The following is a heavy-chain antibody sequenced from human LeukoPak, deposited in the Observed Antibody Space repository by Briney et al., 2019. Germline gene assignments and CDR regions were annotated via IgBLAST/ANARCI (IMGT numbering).Heavy chain of an antibody. CDR1: GFTFRSYE. V-gene: IGHV3-48*03. CDR3: ARDLWRSRGARYYGMDV. CDR2: ISSGGTTI. J-gene: IGHJ6*02. Sequence: PGGSLRLSCAASGFTFRSYEMNWVRQAPGKGLEWVSYISSGGTTIYYPDSVKGRFTISRDNAKNSLYLQMNSLRAEDTAVYYCARDLWRSRGARYYGMDVWGQGTTVTVS. D-gene: IGHD6-6*01.